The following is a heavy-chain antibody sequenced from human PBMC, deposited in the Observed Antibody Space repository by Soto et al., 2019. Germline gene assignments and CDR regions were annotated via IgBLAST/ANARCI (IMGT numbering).Heavy chain of an antibody. V-gene: IGHV3-23*01. J-gene: IGHJ4*02. D-gene: IGHD2-15*01. Sequence: DVQVLESGGGLVQPEGSLRLSCAASGFTFSSYAMGWVRQGPGKGLEWVAVVSSGGSTHYADSVRGRFTISRDNSKNTLSLQMNSLTAEDTAVYFCAKRRGAGGHFDYWGQGALVTVSS. CDR2: VSSGGST. CDR1: GFTFSSYA. CDR3: AKRRGAGGHFDY.